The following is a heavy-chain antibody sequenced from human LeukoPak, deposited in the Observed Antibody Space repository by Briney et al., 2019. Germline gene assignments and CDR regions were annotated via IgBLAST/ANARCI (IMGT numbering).Heavy chain of an antibody. D-gene: IGHD6-13*01. Sequence: SETLSLTCTVSGGSISSYYWSWIRQPPGKGLEWIGYIYYSGSTNYNPSLKSRVTISVDTSKNQFSLKLSSVTAADTAGYYCARSTDGYSRSWYVDYWGQGTLVTVSS. V-gene: IGHV4-59*01. CDR1: GGSISSYY. CDR3: ARSTDGYSRSWYVDY. CDR2: IYYSGST. J-gene: IGHJ4*02.